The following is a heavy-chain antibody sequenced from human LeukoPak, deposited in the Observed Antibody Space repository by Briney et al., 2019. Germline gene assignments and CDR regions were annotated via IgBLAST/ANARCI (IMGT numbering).Heavy chain of an antibody. CDR2: IYYSGST. J-gene: IGHJ4*02. CDR3: ARDSGPSTFSFDY. CDR1: GGSISSSSYY. Sequence: SETLSLTCTVSGGSISSSSYYWGWIRQPPGKGLEWIGYIYYSGSTYYNPSLKSRVTISVDTSKNQFSLKLSSVTAADTAVYYCARDSGPSTFSFDYWGQGTLVTVSS. V-gene: IGHV4-31*03. D-gene: IGHD3-9*01.